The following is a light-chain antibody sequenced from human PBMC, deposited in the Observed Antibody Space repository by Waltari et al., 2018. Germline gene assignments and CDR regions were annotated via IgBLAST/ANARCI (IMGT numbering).Light chain of an antibody. Sequence: EIVMTQSPATLSVSPGERATLSCRASQSVSSNIAWYQQKPGQAPSLLIYGASTRATGFPARFSGSGSGTEFTLTISSLQSEDFAVYYCQQYNNWPPELTFGGGTKVEIK. J-gene: IGKJ4*01. CDR2: GAS. CDR3: QQYNNWPPELT. V-gene: IGKV3-15*01. CDR1: QSVSSN.